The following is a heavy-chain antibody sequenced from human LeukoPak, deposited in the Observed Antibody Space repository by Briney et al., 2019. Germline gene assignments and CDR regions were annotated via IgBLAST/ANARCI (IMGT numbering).Heavy chain of an antibody. CDR1: GGSFSGYY. CDR3: ASGRGYCSSTSCYRGPTNWFDP. J-gene: IGHJ5*02. CDR2: INHSGST. V-gene: IGHV4-34*01. D-gene: IGHD2-2*02. Sequence: PSETLSLTCAVYGGSFSGYYWSWIRQPPGKGLEWIGEINHSGSTNYNPSLKSRVTISVDTSNNQFSLKLSSVTAADTAVYYCASGRGYCSSTSCYRGPTNWFDPWGQGTLVTVSS.